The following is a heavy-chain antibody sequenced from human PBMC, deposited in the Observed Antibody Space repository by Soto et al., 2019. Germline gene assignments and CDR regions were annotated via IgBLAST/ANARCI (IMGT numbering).Heavy chain of an antibody. J-gene: IGHJ5*02. CDR2: IDPSDSYT. CDR3: ARGVTIFGVVRADWFDP. D-gene: IGHD3-3*01. CDR1: GYSFTSYW. Sequence: GESLKISCKGSGYSFTSYWISWVRQMPGKGLEWMGRIDPSDSYTNYSPSFQGHVTISADKSISTAYLQWSSLKASDTAMYYCARGVTIFGVVRADWFDPWGQGTLVTVSS. V-gene: IGHV5-10-1*01.